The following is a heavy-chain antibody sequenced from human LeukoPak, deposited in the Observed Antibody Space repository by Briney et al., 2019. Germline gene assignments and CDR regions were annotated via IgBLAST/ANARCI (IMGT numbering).Heavy chain of an antibody. CDR2: INNDASST. Sequence: GGSLRLSCAASGFTFSSFWMHWVRQAPGRGLVWVSRINNDASSTSYADSVKGRFTISRDNARNTVYLQMNSLRAEDTAVYYCARDQGGAMVRGVTWGQGTLVTVSS. D-gene: IGHD3-10*01. CDR3: ARDQGGAMVRGVT. CDR1: GFTFSSFW. J-gene: IGHJ5*02. V-gene: IGHV3-74*01.